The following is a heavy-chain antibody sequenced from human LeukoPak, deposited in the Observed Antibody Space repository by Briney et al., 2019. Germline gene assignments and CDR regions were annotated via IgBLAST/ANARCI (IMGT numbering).Heavy chain of an antibody. CDR3: AGARGYSYALGY. Sequence: QAGGSLRLSCAASRFTFSSYGMHWVRQAPGKGLEWVAVISYHGNTKYYADSVKGRFTISRDNSKNTLYLQMNSLRAEDTAVYYCAGARGYSYALGYWGQGTLVTVSS. V-gene: IGHV3-30*03. D-gene: IGHD5-18*01. CDR2: ISYHGNTK. J-gene: IGHJ4*02. CDR1: RFTFSSYG.